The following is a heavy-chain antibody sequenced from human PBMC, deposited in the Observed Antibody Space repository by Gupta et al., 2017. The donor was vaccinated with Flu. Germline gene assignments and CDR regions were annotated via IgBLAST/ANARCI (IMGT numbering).Heavy chain of an antibody. CDR3: ANSGYCSSTSCSVDAFDI. V-gene: IGHV3-23*01. D-gene: IGHD2-2*01. Sequence: EVQLLESGGGLVQPGGSLSLSCAASGFTFSSYALSWVRQAPGKGLEWVSAISGSGGSTYYADSVKGRFTISRDNSKNTLYLQMNSLRAEDTAVYYCANSGYCSSTSCSVDAFDIWGQGTMVTVSS. CDR1: GFTFSSYA. CDR2: ISGSGGST. J-gene: IGHJ3*02.